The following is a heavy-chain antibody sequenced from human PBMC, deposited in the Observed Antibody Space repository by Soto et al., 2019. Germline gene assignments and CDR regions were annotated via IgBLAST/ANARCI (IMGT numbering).Heavy chain of an antibody. CDR1: GGSISSSSYY. CDR2: IYYSGST. CDR3: GTPWFGDGDY. J-gene: IGHJ4*02. D-gene: IGHD3-10*01. Sequence: QLQLQESGPGLVKPSETVSLTCTVSGGSISSSSYYWGWIRQPPGKGLEWIGSIYYSGSTHYNPSLKSRVTISVDTSKNQCSLKLSSVTAADTAVYYCGTPWFGDGDYWGQGTLVTVSS. V-gene: IGHV4-39*01.